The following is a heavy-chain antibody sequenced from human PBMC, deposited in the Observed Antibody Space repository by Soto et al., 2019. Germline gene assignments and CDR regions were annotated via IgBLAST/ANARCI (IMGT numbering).Heavy chain of an antibody. J-gene: IGHJ6*02. V-gene: IGHV3-23*01. CDR1: GFTFSNYA. Sequence: EVQLLESGGDLVQPGGSLRLSCEASGFTFSNYAMSWVRQAPGKGLEWVTGISARGGTTYYVDSVKGRFTISRDNSKNTRYLKMNALRAEDRAVYYCAKDRGFGAGHGMDVWGQGTTVTVSS. CDR3: AKDRGFGAGHGMDV. CDR2: ISARGGTT. D-gene: IGHD3-10*01.